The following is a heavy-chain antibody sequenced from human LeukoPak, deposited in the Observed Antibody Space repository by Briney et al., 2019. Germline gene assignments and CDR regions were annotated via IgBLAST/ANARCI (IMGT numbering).Heavy chain of an antibody. D-gene: IGHD6-19*01. CDR3: ARARSSGWYALGRMDV. Sequence: SVKVSCKASGYTFTSYGISWVRQAPGQGLEWMGGIIPIFGTANYAQKFQGRVTITADESTSTAYMELSSLRSEDTAVYYCARARSSGWYALGRMDVWGQGTTVTVSS. V-gene: IGHV1-69*13. J-gene: IGHJ6*02. CDR1: GYTFTSYG. CDR2: IIPIFGTA.